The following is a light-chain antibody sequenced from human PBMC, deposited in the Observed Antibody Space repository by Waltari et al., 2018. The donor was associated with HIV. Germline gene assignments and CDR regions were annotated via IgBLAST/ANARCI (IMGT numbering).Light chain of an antibody. CDR2: DVT. V-gene: IGLV2-14*01. J-gene: IGLJ1*01. CDR3: SSYTSSSTYV. CDR1: ISDIAGYNH. Sequence: QSALTQPSSVSGSPGPSITIPCTGTISDIAGYNHVSWYQPHPGQVPKLILYDVTIRSSGLSDRFSGAKSGNTASLTISGLQAEDEADYYCSSYTSSSTYVFGTGTKVTVL.